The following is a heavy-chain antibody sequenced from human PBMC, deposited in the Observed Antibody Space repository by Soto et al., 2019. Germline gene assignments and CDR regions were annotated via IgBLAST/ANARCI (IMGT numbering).Heavy chain of an antibody. J-gene: IGHJ6*02. Sequence: EVQLVESGGGLVQPGGSLRLSCADSGFTFSSYWMSWVRQAPVKGLEWVGNIKQDGSEKNYVDSVKGRFTISRDNAKKSLYLQMNSLRAEDRAVYYCARIASTGRGWDVWGQGTTVVVSS. CDR3: ARIASTGRGWDV. CDR2: IKQDGSEK. V-gene: IGHV3-7*01. CDR1: GFTFSSYW. D-gene: IGHD6-13*01.